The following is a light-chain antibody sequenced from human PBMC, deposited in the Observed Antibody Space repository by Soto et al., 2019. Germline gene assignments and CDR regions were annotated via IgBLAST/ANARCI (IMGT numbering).Light chain of an antibody. CDR3: LLSYSCAYAV. Sequence: QAVVTQEPSLTVSPGGTVTLTCGSSTGAVTSGHYPYWFQQKPGQAPRTLIYDTSNKHSWTPARFSGSLLGGKAALTLSGAQPEDEAEYYCLLSYSCAYAVFGGGTQLTVL. CDR1: TGAVTSGHY. CDR2: DTS. V-gene: IGLV7-46*01. J-gene: IGLJ7*01.